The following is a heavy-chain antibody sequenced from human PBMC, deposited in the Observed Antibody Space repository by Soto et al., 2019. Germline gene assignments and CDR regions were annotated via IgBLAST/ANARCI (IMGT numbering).Heavy chain of an antibody. D-gene: IGHD3-22*01. J-gene: IGHJ4*02. CDR3: ASLPYYYDTTGYYDS. CDR1: GGSIRSSDFY. V-gene: IGHV4-39*01. CDR2: IYYTGTT. Sequence: ETLSLTCTVSGGSIRSSDFYWGWIRQPPGKGLEWIGNIYYTGTTYYNPSLKSRVTISVDTSNNQFSLKLSAVTAADTAVYYCASLPYYYDTTGYYDSWGQGGLVTVSS.